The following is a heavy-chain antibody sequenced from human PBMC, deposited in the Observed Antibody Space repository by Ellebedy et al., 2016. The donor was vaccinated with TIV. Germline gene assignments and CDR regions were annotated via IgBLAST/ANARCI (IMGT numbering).Heavy chain of an antibody. V-gene: IGHV3-21*01. Sequence: PGGSLRLSCAASGFTFSSYSMSWVRQAPGKGLEWVSSISSRSTYIDYADSMKGRFTISRDNAKNSLHLQRNSLRAEDTSVYYCARVPSGFLEGYWGQGTLVTVSS. CDR3: ARVPSGFLEGY. CDR1: GFTFSSYS. D-gene: IGHD3-3*01. CDR2: ISSRSTYI. J-gene: IGHJ4*02.